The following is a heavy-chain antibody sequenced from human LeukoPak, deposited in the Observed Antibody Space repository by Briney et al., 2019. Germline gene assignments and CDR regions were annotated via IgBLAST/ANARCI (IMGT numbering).Heavy chain of an antibody. D-gene: IGHD3-16*01. Sequence: GGSLRLSCAASGFTVSSNYMSWVRQAPGKGLEWVSVIYSGGSTYYADSVKGRFTISRDNSKNTLYLQMNSLRAEDTAVYYCARAAGGVTFGGVNVDWGQGTLVTVSS. V-gene: IGHV3-66*01. CDR2: IYSGGST. J-gene: IGHJ4*02. CDR1: GFTVSSNY. CDR3: ARAAGGVTFGGVNVD.